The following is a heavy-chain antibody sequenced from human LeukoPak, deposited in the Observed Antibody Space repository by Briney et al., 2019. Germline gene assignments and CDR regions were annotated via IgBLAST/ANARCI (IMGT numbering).Heavy chain of an antibody. CDR1: GGSISSGGYY. V-gene: IGHV4-31*03. J-gene: IGHJ5*02. D-gene: IGHD2-15*01. Sequence: PSETLSLTYTVSGGSISSGGYYWSWIRQRPGKGLEWIGYIYYSGSTYYNPSLKSRVTISVDTSKNQFSLKLSSVTAADTAVYYCARVLGYCSGGSCYASWFDPWGQGTLVTVS. CDR2: IYYSGST. CDR3: ARVLGYCSGGSCYASWFDP.